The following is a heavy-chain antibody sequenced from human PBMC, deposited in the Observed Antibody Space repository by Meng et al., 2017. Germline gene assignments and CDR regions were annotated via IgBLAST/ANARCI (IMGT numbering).Heavy chain of an antibody. D-gene: IGHD6-19*01. Sequence: GESLKISCTASGFTFGGYAMRWFRQAPGKGLEWVGFIRSKAYCGTTAYAAYVRGRITISRDDSKSIAYMQMNSLETEDTAVYYSTRAVAGTTTTQDYWGQGTLVTVSS. CDR2: IRSKAYCGTT. V-gene: IGHV3-49*03. CDR1: GFTFGGYA. CDR3: TRAVAGTTTTQDY. J-gene: IGHJ4*02.